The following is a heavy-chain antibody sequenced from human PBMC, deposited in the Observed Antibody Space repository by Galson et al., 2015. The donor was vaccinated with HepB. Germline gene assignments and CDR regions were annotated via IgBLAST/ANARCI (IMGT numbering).Heavy chain of an antibody. D-gene: IGHD1-1*01. CDR3: TTAPGFWNDAPEDY. V-gene: IGHV3-15*01. Sequence: SLRLSCAVSGLTFSNAWMNWGRQAPGKGLEWVGRIKSKTDGGTTEYAAPVKDRFSISRDDSKNTLYLQMNSLKTEDTAVYYCTTAPGFWNDAPEDYWGQGTLVTVSS. J-gene: IGHJ4*02. CDR2: IKSKTDGGTT. CDR1: GLTFSNAW.